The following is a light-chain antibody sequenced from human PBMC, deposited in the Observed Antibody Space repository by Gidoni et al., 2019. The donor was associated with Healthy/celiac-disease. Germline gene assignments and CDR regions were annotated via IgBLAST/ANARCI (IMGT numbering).Light chain of an antibody. CDR3: QQYNNWPPIT. V-gene: IGKV3-15*01. Sequence: EIVMTQSPATLSVSPGERATLPCRASQRVNSNLAWYQQKPGQAPRHLIYRASTRATGIPARFSGSGSGTEFTLTISSLQSEDFAVYYCQQYNNWPPITFGQGTKVEIK. CDR1: QRVNSN. J-gene: IGKJ1*01. CDR2: RAS.